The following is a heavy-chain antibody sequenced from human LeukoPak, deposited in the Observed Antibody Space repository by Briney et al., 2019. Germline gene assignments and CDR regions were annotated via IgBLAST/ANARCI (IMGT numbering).Heavy chain of an antibody. CDR1: GYTFSSYG. J-gene: IGHJ4*02. CDR3: ARDCPSCSNGLCGGDCYSGY. V-gene: IGHV1-18*01. CDR2: ISAYKGNT. Sequence: ASVKVSCKASGYTFSSYGISWVRQAPGRGLEWMGWISAYKGNTNYAQKLQGRVTMTTDTSTSTAYMELRSLRSDDTAVYYCARDCPSCSNGLCGGDCYSGYWGQGTLVTVS. D-gene: IGHD2-21*02.